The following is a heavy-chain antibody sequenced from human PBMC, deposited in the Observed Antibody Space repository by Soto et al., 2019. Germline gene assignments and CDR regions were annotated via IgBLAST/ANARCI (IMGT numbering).Heavy chain of an antibody. CDR2: IYYSGST. CDR3: ARQDGDYYYYYYGMDV. D-gene: IGHD4-17*01. Sequence: PXETLSLAFTVSGGSISSSSYYWGWIRQPPVKGLEWIGSIYYSGSTYYNPSLKSRVTISVDTSKNRFSLKLSSVTAADTAVYYCARQDGDYYYYYYGMDVWGQGTTVTVSS. J-gene: IGHJ6*02. V-gene: IGHV4-39*01. CDR1: GGSISSSSYY.